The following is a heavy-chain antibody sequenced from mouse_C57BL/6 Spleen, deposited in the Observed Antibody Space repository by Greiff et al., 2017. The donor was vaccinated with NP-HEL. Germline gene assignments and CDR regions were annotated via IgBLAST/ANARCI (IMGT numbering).Heavy chain of an antibody. Sequence: QVQLKESGAELVRPGASVKLSCKASGYTFTDYYINWVKQRPGQGLEWIARIYPGSGNTYYNEKFKGKATLTAEKSSSTAYMQLSSLTSEDSAVYFCANWDYGFDYWGQGTTLTVSS. CDR1: GYTFTDYY. D-gene: IGHD4-1*01. CDR3: ANWDYGFDY. CDR2: IYPGSGNT. V-gene: IGHV1-76*01. J-gene: IGHJ2*01.